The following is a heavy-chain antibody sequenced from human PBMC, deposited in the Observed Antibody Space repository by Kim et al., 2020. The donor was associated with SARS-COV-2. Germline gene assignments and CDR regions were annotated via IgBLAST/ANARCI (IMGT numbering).Heavy chain of an antibody. CDR3: AKARQREIVVVITTAYYYGMDV. D-gene: IGHD3-22*01. CDR1: GFTFSSYA. Sequence: GGSLRLSCAASGFTFSSYAMSWVRQAPGKGLEWVSAISGSGGSTYYADSVKGRFTISRDNSKNTLYLQMNSLRAEDTAVYYCAKARQREIVVVITTAYYYGMDVGGQGTTVTVSS. V-gene: IGHV3-23*01. CDR2: ISGSGGST. J-gene: IGHJ6*02.